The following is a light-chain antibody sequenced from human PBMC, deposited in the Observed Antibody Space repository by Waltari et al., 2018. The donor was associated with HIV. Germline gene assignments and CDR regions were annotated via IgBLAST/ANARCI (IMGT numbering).Light chain of an antibody. CDR2: RNT. CDR1: RSTIVDNA. V-gene: IGLV1-47*01. CDR3: DAWDNSLSGRV. J-gene: IGLJ3*02. Sequence: QAVQTQPPPASGNRGQTANIPCYASRSTIVDNALSWFQHPAGPAPKLLIYRNTQRPSGVPDRFTGSKSGTSASLAISGLRSEDEADYYCDAWDNSLSGRVFGGGTKLTVL.